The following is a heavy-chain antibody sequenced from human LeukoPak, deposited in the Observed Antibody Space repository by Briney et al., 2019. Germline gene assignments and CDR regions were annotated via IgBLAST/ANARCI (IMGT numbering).Heavy chain of an antibody. CDR1: GFTFSSYG. CDR3: AKSRGVVPAAPLGY. Sequence: GGSLRLSCAASGFTFSSYGMHWVRQAPGKGLEWVAVISYDGSNKYCADSVKGRFTISRDNSKNTLYLQMNSLRAEDTAVYYCAKSRGVVPAAPLGYWGQGTLVTVSS. J-gene: IGHJ4*02. D-gene: IGHD2-2*01. V-gene: IGHV3-30*18. CDR2: ISYDGSNK.